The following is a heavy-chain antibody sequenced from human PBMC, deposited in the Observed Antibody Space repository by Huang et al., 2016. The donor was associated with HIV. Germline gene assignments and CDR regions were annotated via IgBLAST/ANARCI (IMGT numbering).Heavy chain of an antibody. J-gene: IGHJ4*02. CDR1: GDSIGSGGPY. D-gene: IGHD3-10*01. Sequence: QVQLQESGPGLVKPSQTLSLTCTVCGDSIGSGGPYWSWIRQPPGKGLEWIGVIYYSGSTYHNPSLKSRVTISVDTSKNQFSLKLSSVTAADTAVYVCSRALYYHGSGSYSDYWGRGTLVTVSS. CDR3: SRALYYHGSGSYSDY. CDR2: IYYSGST. V-gene: IGHV4-30-4*08.